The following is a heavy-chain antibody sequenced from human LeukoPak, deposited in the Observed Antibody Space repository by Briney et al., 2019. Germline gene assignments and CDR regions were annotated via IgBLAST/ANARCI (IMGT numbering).Heavy chain of an antibody. CDR2: IYYSGST. Sequence: PSETLSLTCTVSGGSISSYYWSWIRQPPGKGLEWIGYIYYSGSTNYNPSLKSRVTISVDTSKNQFSLKLSSVTAADTAVYYCARDLAADEGSYNWIDPWGQGTLVTVSS. CDR1: GGSISSYY. J-gene: IGHJ5*02. CDR3: ARDLAADEGSYNWIDP. V-gene: IGHV4-59*01. D-gene: IGHD6-19*01.